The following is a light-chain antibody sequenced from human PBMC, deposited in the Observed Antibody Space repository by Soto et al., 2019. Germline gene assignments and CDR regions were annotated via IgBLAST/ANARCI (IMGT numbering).Light chain of an antibody. CDR1: SSDVGGYNY. Sequence: QSALTQPASVSGSPGQSITISCTGTSSDVGGYNYVSWYQQHPGKAPKLMIYDVNNRPSGVSHRFSGSKSGDTASLTISGLQLEDEADYYCSSYRDTNTPWLFGTGTKLTVL. J-gene: IGLJ1*01. CDR2: DVN. V-gene: IGLV2-14*03. CDR3: SSYRDTNTPWL.